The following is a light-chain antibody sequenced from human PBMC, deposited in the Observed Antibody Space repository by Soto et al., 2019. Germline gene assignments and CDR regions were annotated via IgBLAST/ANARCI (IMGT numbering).Light chain of an antibody. V-gene: IGKV1-9*01. CDR2: AAS. CDR3: QQYYSFPLT. CDR1: QGINIF. J-gene: IGKJ1*01. Sequence: DIQLTQSPSFLSASVGDRVTITCRASQGINIFLAWFQQKPGKAPNLLISAASTLQSGVPSRFSGSGSETEFTLTITSLQPEDSATYYCQQYYSFPLTFGQGTKVEIK.